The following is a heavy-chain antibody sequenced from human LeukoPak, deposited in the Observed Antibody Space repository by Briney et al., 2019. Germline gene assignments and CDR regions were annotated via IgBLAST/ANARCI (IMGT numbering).Heavy chain of an antibody. CDR3: AADNVISSETFDI. CDR1: GFTFTSSA. Sequence: SVKVSCKTSGFTFTSSAMQWVRQARGQRLEWIGWIVVGSGNTNYAQKFQERVTITRDMSTSTAYMELSSLRSEDTAVYYCAADNVISSETFDIWGQGTMVTVSS. V-gene: IGHV1-58*02. CDR2: IVVGSGNT. J-gene: IGHJ3*02. D-gene: IGHD3-22*01.